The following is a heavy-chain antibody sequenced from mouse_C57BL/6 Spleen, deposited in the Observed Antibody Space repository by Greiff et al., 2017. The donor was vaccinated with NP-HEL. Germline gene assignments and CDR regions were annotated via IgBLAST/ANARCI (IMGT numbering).Heavy chain of an antibody. CDR1: GFTFSDYY. V-gene: IGHV5-16*01. J-gene: IGHJ1*03. Sequence: DVKLVESEGGLVQPGSSMKLSCTASGFTFSDYYMAWVRQVPEKGLEWVANINYDGSSTYYLDSLKSRFIISRDNAKNILYLQMSSLKSEDTATYYCARGRDWYFDVWGTGTTVTVSS. CDR3: ARGRDWYFDV. CDR2: INYDGSST.